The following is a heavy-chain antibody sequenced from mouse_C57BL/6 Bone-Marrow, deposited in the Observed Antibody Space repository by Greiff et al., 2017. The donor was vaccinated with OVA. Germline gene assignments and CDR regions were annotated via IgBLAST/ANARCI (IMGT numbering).Heavy chain of an antibody. CDR3: ARSRYDGYSDYAMDY. V-gene: IGHV1-54*01. CDR2: INPGSGGT. D-gene: IGHD2-3*01. J-gene: IGHJ4*01. CDR1: GYAFTNYL. Sequence: QVHVKQSGAELVRPGTSVKVSCKASGYAFTNYLIEWVKQRPGQGLEWIGVINPGSGGTNYNEKFKGKATLTADKSSSTAYMQLSSLTSEDSAVYFCARSRYDGYSDYAMDYWGQGTSVTVSS.